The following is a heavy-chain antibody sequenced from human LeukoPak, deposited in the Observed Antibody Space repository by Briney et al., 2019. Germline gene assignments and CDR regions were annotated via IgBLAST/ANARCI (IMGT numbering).Heavy chain of an antibody. D-gene: IGHD6-19*01. V-gene: IGHV4-59*01. CDR3: ARRTTYAAGYSSGWYDY. Sequence: SETLSLTCTVSGGSISSYYWSWIRQPPGKGLEWIGYIYYSGSTNYNPSIKSRLTISVDTSKNQFSLKLTSVTAADTAVYYCARRTTYAAGYSSGWYDYWGQGTLVTVSS. J-gene: IGHJ4*02. CDR2: IYYSGST. CDR1: GGSISSYY.